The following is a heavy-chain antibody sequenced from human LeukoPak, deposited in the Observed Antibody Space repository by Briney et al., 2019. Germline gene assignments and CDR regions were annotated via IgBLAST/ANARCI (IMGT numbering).Heavy chain of an antibody. D-gene: IGHD5-24*01. CDR3: RGPVEIATIYTFDY. CDR2: IYYSGST. V-gene: IGHV4-39*01. Sequence: PSETLSLTCTVSGGSISSSSYYWGWIRQPPGKGLEWIGSIYYSGSTYYNPSLKSRVTISVDTSKNQFSLKLSSVRAADTAVDIRRGPVEIATIYTFDYWGPGTLVTVSS. CDR1: GGSISSSSYY. J-gene: IGHJ4*02.